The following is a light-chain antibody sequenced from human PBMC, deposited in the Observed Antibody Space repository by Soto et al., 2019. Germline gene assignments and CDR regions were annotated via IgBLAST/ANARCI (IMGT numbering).Light chain of an antibody. Sequence: QFALTQPASVSGSPGQPITISCTGTSSDVGGYNYVSWYQQHPGKAPKLMIYDVSNPPSGVSNRFSGSKSSNTASLTISGRQAEDEADYYCSSYTSSSTVVFGGGTKLTVL. CDR2: DVS. V-gene: IGLV2-14*01. J-gene: IGLJ2*01. CDR1: SSDVGGYNY. CDR3: SSYTSSSTVV.